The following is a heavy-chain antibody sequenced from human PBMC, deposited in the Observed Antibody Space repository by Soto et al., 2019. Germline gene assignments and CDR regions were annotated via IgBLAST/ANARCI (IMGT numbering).Heavy chain of an antibody. CDR2: ISGSGGST. Sequence: PGGSLRLSCAASGFTFSSYALSWVRQAPGKGLEWVSAISGSGGSTYYADSVKGRFTISRDNSKNTLYLQMNSLRAEDTAVYYCAQYYDSSGYLAYYYGMDVWGQGTTVTVSS. CDR3: AQYYDSSGYLAYYYGMDV. J-gene: IGHJ6*02. CDR1: GFTFSSYA. V-gene: IGHV3-23*01. D-gene: IGHD3-22*01.